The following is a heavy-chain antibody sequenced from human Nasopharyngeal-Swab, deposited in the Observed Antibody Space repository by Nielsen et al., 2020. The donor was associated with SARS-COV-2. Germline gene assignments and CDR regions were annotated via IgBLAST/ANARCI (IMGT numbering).Heavy chain of an antibody. CDR3: ARGGGGTFYFDY. CDR2: IKQDGSEK. Sequence: GESLKISCAASGFTFSSYWMSWVRQAPGKGLEWVANIKQDGSEKYYVDSVKGRFTISRDNAKNSLYLQMNSLRAEDTAVYYCARGGGGTFYFDYWGQGTLVTVSS. V-gene: IGHV3-7*04. J-gene: IGHJ4*02. D-gene: IGHD2/OR15-2a*01. CDR1: GFTFSSYW.